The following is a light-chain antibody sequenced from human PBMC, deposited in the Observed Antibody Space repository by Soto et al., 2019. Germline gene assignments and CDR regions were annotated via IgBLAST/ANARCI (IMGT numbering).Light chain of an antibody. CDR3: SSYAGRDSWR. CDR1: STDVGEYNY. V-gene: IGLV2-8*01. J-gene: IGLJ3*02. Sequence: QSALTQPPSASGSPGQSVTISCTGTSTDVGEYNYVSWYQHHPGKAPKLLIYEVFRRPSGVPDRFSGSKSGNTASLTVSGLQAEDEADYSCSSYAGRDSWRFGGGTKLTVL. CDR2: EVF.